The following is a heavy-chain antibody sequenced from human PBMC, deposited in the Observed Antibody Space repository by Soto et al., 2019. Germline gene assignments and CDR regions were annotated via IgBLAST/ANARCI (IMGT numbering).Heavy chain of an antibody. CDR2: IYYSGST. D-gene: IGHD3-10*01. CDR3: ARRGDTRGTYYYYYMDV. Sequence: TSETLSLTSPVSGVSISSSSYYWGWIRQPPGKGLEWIGSIYYSGSTYYNPSLKSRVTISVDTSKNQFSLKLSSVTAADTAVYYCARRGDTRGTYYYYYMDVWGKGTTVTVSS. V-gene: IGHV4-39*01. CDR1: GVSISSSSYY. J-gene: IGHJ6*03.